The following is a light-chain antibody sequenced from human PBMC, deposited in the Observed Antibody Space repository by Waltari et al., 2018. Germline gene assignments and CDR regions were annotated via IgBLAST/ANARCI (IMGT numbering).Light chain of an antibody. CDR3: QQYSTSPFT. V-gene: IGKV4-1*01. J-gene: IGKJ3*01. Sequence: DIVLTQSPAPLSVSLGERATITCTSSQSVSFLSREKNFLAWYQQKSRQTPKLLIYWAGVRESGVPDRFSGSGSGTNFTLTISSLQAEDAAVYYCQQYSTSPFTFGPGTTVEI. CDR1: QSVSFLSREKNF. CDR2: WAG.